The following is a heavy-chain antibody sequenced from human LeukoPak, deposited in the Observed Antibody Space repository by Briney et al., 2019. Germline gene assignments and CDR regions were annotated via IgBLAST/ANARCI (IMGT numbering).Heavy chain of an antibody. V-gene: IGHV1-18*01. Sequence: ASVKVSCKASGYTFTSYGISWVRQAPGQGLEWMGWISAYNGNTNYAQKLQGRVTMTRDTSTSTVYMELSSLRSEDTAVYYCARDQQIVATIIFDPWGQGTLVTVSS. D-gene: IGHD5-12*01. J-gene: IGHJ5*02. CDR3: ARDQQIVATIIFDP. CDR1: GYTFTSYG. CDR2: ISAYNGNT.